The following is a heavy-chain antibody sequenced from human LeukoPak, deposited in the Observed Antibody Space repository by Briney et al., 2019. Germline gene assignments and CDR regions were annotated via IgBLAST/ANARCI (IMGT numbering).Heavy chain of an antibody. CDR3: ARSGSHDYDFWSGYYTHLFDY. Sequence: PGGSLRLSCAASGFTFSSYWIHWVRQAPGKGLVWVSRINSDGSSTSYADSVKGRFTISRDNAKNTLYLQMNSLRAEDTAVYYCARSGSHDYDFWSGYYTHLFDYWGQGTLVTVSS. CDR1: GFTFSSYW. D-gene: IGHD3-3*01. J-gene: IGHJ4*02. CDR2: INSDGSST. V-gene: IGHV3-74*01.